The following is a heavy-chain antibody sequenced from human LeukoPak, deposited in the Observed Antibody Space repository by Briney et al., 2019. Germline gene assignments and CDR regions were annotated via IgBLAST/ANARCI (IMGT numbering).Heavy chain of an antibody. V-gene: IGHV4-39*01. Sequence: SETLSLICTVSGGSISSSSYYWGWIRQPPGKGLEWIGSIYYSGSTYYNPSLKSRVTISVDTSKNQFSLKLSSVTAADTAVYYCARHAYSSSWYPGWGYYFDYWGQGTLVTVSS. CDR1: GGSISSSSYY. CDR2: IYYSGST. CDR3: ARHAYSSSWYPGWGYYFDY. D-gene: IGHD6-13*01. J-gene: IGHJ4*02.